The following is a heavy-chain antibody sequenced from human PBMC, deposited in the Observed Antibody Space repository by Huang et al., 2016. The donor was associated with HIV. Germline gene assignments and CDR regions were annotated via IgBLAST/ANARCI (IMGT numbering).Heavy chain of an antibody. J-gene: IGHJ3*02. CDR1: GYTFNGYW. CDR3: ARQGVGDFVVEPTGLGAFDI. CDR2: IYPGDSDT. D-gene: IGHD2-2*01. V-gene: IGHV5-51*01. Sequence: EVQLVQSGAVVKKPGESLKISCKGSGYTFNGYWIGWVRQMPGKGLEWIGIIYPGDSDTTDSPSFQGQVTISADKSISTAYLQWGGLKASDTAMYYCARQGVGDFVVEPTGLGAFDIWGQGTMVTVSS.